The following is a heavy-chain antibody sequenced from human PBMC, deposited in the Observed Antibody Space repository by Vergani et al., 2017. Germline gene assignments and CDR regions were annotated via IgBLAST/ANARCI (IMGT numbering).Heavy chain of an antibody. J-gene: IGHJ4*02. V-gene: IGHV3-48*03. Sequence: EVQLVESGGGLVQPGGSLRLSCAASGFTFSSYEMNWVRQAPGKGREWVSYISSSCSTIYYADSVKGRFTISRDNAKNSLYLQMNSLRAEDTAVYYCARCGGGYGDYGVSFDYWGQGTLVTVSS. CDR2: ISSSCSTI. CDR1: GFTFSSYE. D-gene: IGHD4-17*01. CDR3: ARCGGGYGDYGVSFDY.